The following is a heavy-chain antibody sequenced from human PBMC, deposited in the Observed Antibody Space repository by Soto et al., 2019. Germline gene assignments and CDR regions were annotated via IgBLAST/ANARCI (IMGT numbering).Heavy chain of an antibody. CDR3: ARVEVGVGVVAATEDYYYGMDV. J-gene: IGHJ6*02. CDR2: IIPIFGTA. Sequence: QVQLVQSGAEVKKPGSSVKVSCKASGGTFSSYAISWVRQAPGQGLEWMGGIIPIFGTANYAQKFQGRVTITAEEAASTAYMELSSLRSEDTAVYYCARVEVGVGVVAATEDYYYGMDVWGQGTTVTVSS. V-gene: IGHV1-69*12. D-gene: IGHD2-15*01. CDR1: GGTFSSYA.